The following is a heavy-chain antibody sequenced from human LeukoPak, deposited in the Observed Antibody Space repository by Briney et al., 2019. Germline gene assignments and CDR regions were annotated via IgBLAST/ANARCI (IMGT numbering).Heavy chain of an antibody. Sequence: SSETLSLTCTVSGGSISSYYWSWIRQPPGKGLEWIGYIYYSGSTNYNPSLKSRVTISVDTSKNQFSLKLSSVTAADTAVYYCASSALPYYDFWSGNNWFDPWGQGTLVTVSS. J-gene: IGHJ5*02. V-gene: IGHV4-59*01. CDR1: GGSISSYY. CDR3: ASSALPYYDFWSGNNWFDP. CDR2: IYYSGST. D-gene: IGHD3-3*01.